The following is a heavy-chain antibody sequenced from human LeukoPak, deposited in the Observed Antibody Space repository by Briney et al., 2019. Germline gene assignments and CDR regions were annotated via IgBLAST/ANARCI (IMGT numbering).Heavy chain of an antibody. CDR3: AKDGPYYDSYMDV. CDR1: GFTFSSYG. Sequence: PGGSLRLSCAASGFTFSSYGMHWVRQAPGKGLEWVAFIRYDGSDKYYADSVKGRFTISRDNSKNTLYLQMNSLRAEDTAVYYCAKDGPYYDSYMDVWGKGTTVTVSS. J-gene: IGHJ6*03. D-gene: IGHD3-3*01. CDR2: IRYDGSDK. V-gene: IGHV3-30*02.